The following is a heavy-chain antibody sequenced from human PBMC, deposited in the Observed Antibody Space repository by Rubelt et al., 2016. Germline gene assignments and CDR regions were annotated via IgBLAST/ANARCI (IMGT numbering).Heavy chain of an antibody. CDR1: GGSFSGYY. CDR3: ARGKEGLGVTMMDY. D-gene: IGHD3-22*01. V-gene: IGHV4-34*01. CDR2: INHSGST. J-gene: IGHJ4*02. Sequence: QVQLQQWGAGLLKPSETLSLTCAVYGGSFSGYYWSWIRQPPGKGLEWIGEINHSGSTNYNPSLKSRVTISVDTSKNQLSLKLSSVTAAETAVYYCARGKEGLGVTMMDYWGQGTLVTVSS.